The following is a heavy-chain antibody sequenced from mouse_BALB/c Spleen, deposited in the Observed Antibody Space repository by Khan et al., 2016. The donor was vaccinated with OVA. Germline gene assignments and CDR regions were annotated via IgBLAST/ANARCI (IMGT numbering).Heavy chain of an antibody. CDR3: ARDGSRYNYAMDY. Sequence: EVQLQESGPGLVKPSQSLSLTCTVTGYSITSDYAWNWIRQFPGNKLEWMGYISYSGSTTYNPAPKIRISITRDTSKNQFFLQLNSVTTEDTATYYCARDGSRYNYAMDYWGQGTSVTVSS. CDR1: GYSITSDYA. J-gene: IGHJ4*01. V-gene: IGHV3-2*02. D-gene: IGHD2-3*01. CDR2: ISYSGST.